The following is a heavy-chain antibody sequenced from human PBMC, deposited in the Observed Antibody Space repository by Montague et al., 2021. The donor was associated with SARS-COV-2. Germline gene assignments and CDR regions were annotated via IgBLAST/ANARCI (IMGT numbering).Heavy chain of an antibody. CDR2: FYSVGST. J-gene: IGHJ3*02. CDR3: ARETMTADAFDI. D-gene: IGHD1-14*01. V-gene: IGHV4-59*02. CDR1: GAPVDRSD. Sequence: SETLSLTCTVYGAPVDRSDWGWIRQSPGKGLEWIGYFYSVGSTDYNPSLKSRATISSDTSKKQFSLKVRSVTAADTAVYYCARETMTADAFDIWGQGTMVTVSS.